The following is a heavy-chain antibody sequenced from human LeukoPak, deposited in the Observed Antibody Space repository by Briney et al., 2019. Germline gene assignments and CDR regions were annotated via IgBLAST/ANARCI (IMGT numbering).Heavy chain of an antibody. Sequence: SETLSLTCAVSGGSINSYYWSWIRQPPGKGLEWIGYIYDSGSTNYNPSHKSRVTISVDTSKNQFSLKLSSVTAADTAVYYCACLTTADAFDIWGQGTMVTVSS. CDR2: IYDSGST. J-gene: IGHJ3*02. CDR1: GGSINSYY. V-gene: IGHV4-59*01. CDR3: ACLTTADAFDI. D-gene: IGHD3-22*01.